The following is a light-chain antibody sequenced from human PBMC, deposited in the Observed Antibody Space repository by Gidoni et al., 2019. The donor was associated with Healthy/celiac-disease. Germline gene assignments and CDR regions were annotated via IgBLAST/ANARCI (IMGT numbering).Light chain of an antibody. CDR1: SSDGGGSNY. V-gene: IGLV2-14*01. Sequence: QSALTQPAPVSGSPGQAITISCTGTSSDGGGSNYVSWYQQHPGKAPELMIYEVSNRPSGVSHRFSGSKSGNTASLTISGLQAEDEADYYCSSYTSSSTLEIGGGTKLTVL. CDR2: EVS. CDR3: SSYTSSSTLE. J-gene: IGLJ2*01.